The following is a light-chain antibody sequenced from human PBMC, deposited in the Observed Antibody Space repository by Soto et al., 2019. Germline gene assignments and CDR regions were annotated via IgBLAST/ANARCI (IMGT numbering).Light chain of an antibody. CDR1: SSDVGGYNY. V-gene: IGLV2-14*01. J-gene: IGLJ1*01. Sequence: QSALTQPASVSGSPGQSITISCTGTSSDVGGYNYVSWYQQHPGKANKLMIYDVSNRPSGISNRFSGSKSGNTSFLTISGLQAEDEADYYCSSYTSSSTYVFGTGTKGTVL. CDR2: DVS. CDR3: SSYTSSSTYV.